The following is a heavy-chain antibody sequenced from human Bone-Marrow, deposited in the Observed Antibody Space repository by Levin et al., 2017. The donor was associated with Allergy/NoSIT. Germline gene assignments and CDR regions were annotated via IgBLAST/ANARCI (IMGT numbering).Heavy chain of an antibody. Sequence: GGSLRLSCVASGFTFSDHYMDWVRQTAGKGLEWIGRIRKRGNGYTTEYAAHVKGRFIVSRDDSENSLYLQMNSLKTEDTAVYYCTRANRDCYTDSWGHGTLVNVFS. CDR2: IRKRGNGYTT. D-gene: IGHD2-15*01. CDR3: TRANRDCYTDS. J-gene: IGHJ5*01. CDR1: GFTFSDHY. V-gene: IGHV3-72*01.